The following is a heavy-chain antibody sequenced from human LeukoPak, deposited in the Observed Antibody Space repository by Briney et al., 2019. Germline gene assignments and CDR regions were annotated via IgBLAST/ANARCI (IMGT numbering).Heavy chain of an antibody. V-gene: IGHV3-11*01. CDR1: GFTFTYSF. CDR2: ISATGRTI. D-gene: IGHD2-15*01. CDR3: ARDRGFCSGGSCYSDY. J-gene: IGHJ4*02. Sequence: PGGSLRLSCVGSGFTFTYSFMSWIRQAPGKSLEWLSYISATGRTIFYADSVRGRFTISRDNANNSLYLQMNSLTAEDTALYYCARDRGFCSGGSCYSDYWGPGTLVTVSS.